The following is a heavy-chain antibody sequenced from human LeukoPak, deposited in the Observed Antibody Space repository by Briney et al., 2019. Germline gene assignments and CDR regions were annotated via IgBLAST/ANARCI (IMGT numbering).Heavy chain of an antibody. V-gene: IGHV3-48*01. CDR2: ISSSSSTI. CDR3: AKDKVLLWFGELSGWFDP. D-gene: IGHD3-10*01. J-gene: IGHJ5*02. CDR1: GFTFSSYS. Sequence: GGSLRLSCAASGFTFSSYSMNWVRQAPGKELEWVSYISSSSSTIYYADSVKGRFTISRDNAKNSLYLQMNSLRAEDTAVYYCAKDKVLLWFGELSGWFDPWGQGTLATVSS.